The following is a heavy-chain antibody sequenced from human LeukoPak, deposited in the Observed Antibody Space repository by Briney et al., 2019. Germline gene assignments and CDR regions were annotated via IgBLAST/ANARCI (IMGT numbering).Heavy chain of an antibody. D-gene: IGHD4-17*01. CDR1: GFTFSSYS. CDR3: ARTDGDYVGAFDI. Sequence: GGSLRLSCAASGFTFSSYSMNWVRQAPGKGLEWVSSISSSSSYIYYADSVKGRFTISRDNAKNSLYLQMNSLRAEDTAVYYCARTDGDYVGAFDIWGQGTMVTVSS. J-gene: IGHJ3*02. CDR2: ISSSSSYI. V-gene: IGHV3-21*01.